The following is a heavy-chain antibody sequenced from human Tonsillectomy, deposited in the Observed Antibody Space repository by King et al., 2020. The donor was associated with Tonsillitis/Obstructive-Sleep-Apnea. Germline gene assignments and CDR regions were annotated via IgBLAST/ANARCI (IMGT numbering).Heavy chain of an antibody. V-gene: IGHV5-10-1*01. Sequence: QLVQSGAEVKKPGESLRIYCKGSGYSFTSYWITWVRQMPGKGLEWMGRIDPSDSYTNYSPSFQGHVTISADKSISTAYLQWSSLKASDTAMYYCAKSGTTVTTMDYYYYMDVWGKGTTLTVSS. CDR1: GYSFTSYW. CDR3: AKSGTTVTTMDYYYYMDV. J-gene: IGHJ6*03. CDR2: IDPSDSYT. D-gene: IGHD4-17*01.